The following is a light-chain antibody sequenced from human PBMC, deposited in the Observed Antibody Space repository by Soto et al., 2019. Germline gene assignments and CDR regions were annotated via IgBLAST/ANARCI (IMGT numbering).Light chain of an antibody. Sequence: EVVSTQSPATLSLSPGERATLSCRASQSVSSYLTWYQQKPGQAPRLLISDASYRATGIPARFSGSGSGTDFTLTISRLEPEDFAVYYCQQYGSSPGTFGQGTKVDIK. J-gene: IGKJ1*01. CDR2: DAS. CDR3: QQYGSSPGT. CDR1: QSVSSY. V-gene: IGKV3-20*01.